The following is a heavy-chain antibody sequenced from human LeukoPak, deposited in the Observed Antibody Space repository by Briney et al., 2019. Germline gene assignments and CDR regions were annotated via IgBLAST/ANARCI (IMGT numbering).Heavy chain of an antibody. CDR2: IRSKANSYAT. V-gene: IGHV3-73*01. J-gene: IGHJ4*02. D-gene: IGHD4-17*01. CDR3: TGDYRGSGPDY. CDR1: GFTFSGSA. Sequence: GGSLRLSCAASGFTFSGSAMHWVRQASGKGLEWVGRIRSKANSYATAYAASVKGRFTISRDDSKNTAYLQMNSLKTEDTAVYYCTGDYRGSGPDYWGQGTLVTVSS.